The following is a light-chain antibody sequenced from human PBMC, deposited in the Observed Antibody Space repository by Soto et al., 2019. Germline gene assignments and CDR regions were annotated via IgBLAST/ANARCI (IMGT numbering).Light chain of an antibody. CDR2: IYSDGSH. V-gene: IGLV4-69*01. CDR1: SEHSTYA. J-gene: IGLJ2*01. Sequence: QPVLTQSPSAPASLGASVKVTCTLNSEHSTYAIAWHRQQPEKGPRYLMRIYSDGSHVRGDGIPDRFLGSSSGAERHLTISSLQSDDEAEYYCQTWGAGSVVFGGGTKLTVL. CDR3: QTWGAGSVV.